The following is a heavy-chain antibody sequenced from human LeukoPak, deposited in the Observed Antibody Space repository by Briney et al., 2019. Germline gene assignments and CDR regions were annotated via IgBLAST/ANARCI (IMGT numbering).Heavy chain of an antibody. CDR3: ARDLNTAMDY. D-gene: IGHD5-18*01. Sequence: GGSLRLSCAASGFTVSDYYMSWVRQAPGKGLEWVAVISYDGSNKYYADSVKGRFTISRDNSKNTLYLQMNSLRAEDTAVYYCARDLNTAMDYWGQGTLVTVSS. J-gene: IGHJ4*02. V-gene: IGHV3-30*03. CDR1: GFTVSDYY. CDR2: ISYDGSNK.